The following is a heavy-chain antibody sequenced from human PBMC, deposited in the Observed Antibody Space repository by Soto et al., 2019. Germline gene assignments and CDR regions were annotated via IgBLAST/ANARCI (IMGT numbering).Heavy chain of an antibody. J-gene: IGHJ5*02. CDR1: GGSISSGDYY. V-gene: IGHV4-30-4*01. Sequence: PSETLSLTCTVSGGSISSGDYYWSWIRQPPGKGLEWIGYIYYSGSTYYNPSLKSRVTISVDTSKNQFSLKLSSVTAADTAVYYCAREGGRDYYGSGSPQGFDPWGQGTLVTVSS. CDR3: AREGGRDYYGSGSPQGFDP. CDR2: IYYSGST. D-gene: IGHD3-10*01.